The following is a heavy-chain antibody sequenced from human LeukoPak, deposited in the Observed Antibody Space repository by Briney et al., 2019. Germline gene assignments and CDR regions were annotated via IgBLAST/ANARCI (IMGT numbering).Heavy chain of an antibody. D-gene: IGHD2-21*02. J-gene: IGHJ4*02. CDR3: ASELAHCVGDCLKN. CDR1: GFTFSSYY. Sequence: GGSLRFSCAASGFTFSSYYLHWVRQAPGKGLVWVSRINADGSLTNYADSVKGRFTIFRDNAKNTLYLQMNSLRAEDTAVYYCASELAHCVGDCLKNWGQGTLVTVSS. V-gene: IGHV3-74*01. CDR2: INADGSLT.